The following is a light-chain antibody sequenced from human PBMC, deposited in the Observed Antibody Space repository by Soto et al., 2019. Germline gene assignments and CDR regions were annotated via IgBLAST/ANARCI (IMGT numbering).Light chain of an antibody. Sequence: QSVLTQPPSASGTPGQRVTISCSGGSSNIGRNYVYWYQQLPGTDPKLLISRNNQRPSGVPDRFSGSKSGTSASLAISGLRSEDEADYYCAAWDASLSGWVFGGGTQLTVL. J-gene: IGLJ3*02. V-gene: IGLV1-47*01. CDR1: SSNIGRNY. CDR2: RNN. CDR3: AAWDASLSGWV.